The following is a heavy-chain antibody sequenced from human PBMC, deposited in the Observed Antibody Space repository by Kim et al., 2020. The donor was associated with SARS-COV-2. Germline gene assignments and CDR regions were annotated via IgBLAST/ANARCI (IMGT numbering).Heavy chain of an antibody. CDR1: GGSFSGYY. J-gene: IGHJ5*02. D-gene: IGHD3-10*01. CDR2: INHSGST. V-gene: IGHV4-34*01. CDR3: ARFFMVRDWFDP. Sequence: SETLSLTCAVYGGSFSGYYWSWIRQPPGKGLEWIGEINHSGSTNYNPSLKSRVTISVDTSKNQFSLKLSSVTAADTAVYYCARFFMVRDWFDPWGQGTLVTVSS.